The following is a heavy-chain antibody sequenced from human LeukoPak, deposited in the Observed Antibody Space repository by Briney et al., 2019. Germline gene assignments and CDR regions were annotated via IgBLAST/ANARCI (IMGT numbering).Heavy chain of an antibody. CDR2: ISGSGGST. J-gene: IGHJ4*02. CDR1: GFTFSSYD. CDR3: AKELGYCSSTSCD. V-gene: IGHV3-23*01. Sequence: GGSLRLSCAASGFTFSSYDMSWARQAPGKGLEWVSAISGSGGSTYYADSVKGRFTISRDNSKNTLYLQMNSLRAEDTAVYYCAKELGYCSSTSCDWGQGTLVTVSS. D-gene: IGHD2-2*01.